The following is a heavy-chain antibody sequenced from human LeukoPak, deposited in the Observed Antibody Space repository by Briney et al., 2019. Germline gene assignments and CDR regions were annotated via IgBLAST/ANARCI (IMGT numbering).Heavy chain of an antibody. CDR3: ARDPYGDNYFDY. CDR1: GFTFSSYG. CDR2: IRYDGSNK. J-gene: IGHJ4*02. D-gene: IGHD4-17*01. Sequence: PGGSLRLSCAASGFTFSSYGMHWVRQAPGKGLGWVAFIRYDGSNKYYADSVKGRFTISRDNSKNTLYLQMNSLRAEDTAVYYCARDPYGDNYFDYWGQGTLVTVSS. V-gene: IGHV3-30*02.